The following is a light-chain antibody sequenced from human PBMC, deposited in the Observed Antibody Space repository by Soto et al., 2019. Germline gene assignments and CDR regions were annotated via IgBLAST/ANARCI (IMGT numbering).Light chain of an antibody. Sequence: QXVLTQPASVSGSXXXXXXXXXXGXXXXVGSYNLVSWYQQHPGKAPKLMIYEGSKRPSGVSNRFSGSKSGNTASLTISGLQAEDEADYYCCSYAGSSTLVFGGGTQLTVL. CDR2: EGS. CDR3: CSYAGSSTLV. J-gene: IGLJ2*01. V-gene: IGLV2-23*01. CDR1: XXXVGSYNL.